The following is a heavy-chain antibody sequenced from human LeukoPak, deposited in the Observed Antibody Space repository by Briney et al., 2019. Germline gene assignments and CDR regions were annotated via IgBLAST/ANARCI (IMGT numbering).Heavy chain of an antibody. CDR2: ISGSGGST. D-gene: IGHD2-21*02. J-gene: IGHJ4*02. CDR1: GFTFSSYA. CDR3: ARVRDCTNDY. Sequence: PGGSLRLSCAASGFTFSSYAMSWVRQAPGKGLEWVSAISGSGGSTYYADSVKGRFTISRDNSKNTLYLQVNSRRVEDTAVYYCARVRDCTNDYWGQGTLVTVSS. V-gene: IGHV3-23*01.